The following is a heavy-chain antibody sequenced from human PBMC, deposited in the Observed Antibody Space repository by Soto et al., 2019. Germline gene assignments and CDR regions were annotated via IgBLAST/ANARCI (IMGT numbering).Heavy chain of an antibody. CDR1: GFTFSSYG. V-gene: IGHV3-30*18. CDR3: AKGRNSSGRGGSVDP. J-gene: IGHJ5*02. Sequence: PGGSLRLSCAASGFTFSSYGMHWVRQAPGKGLEWVAVISYDGSNKYYADSVKGRFTISRDNSKNTLYLQMNSLRAEDTAVYYCAKGRNSSGRGGSVDPWGQGTLVTVSS. CDR2: ISYDGSNK. D-gene: IGHD6-19*01.